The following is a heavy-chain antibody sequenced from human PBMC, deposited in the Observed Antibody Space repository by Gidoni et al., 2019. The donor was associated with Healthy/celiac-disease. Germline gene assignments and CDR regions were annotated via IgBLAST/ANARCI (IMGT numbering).Heavy chain of an antibody. Sequence: EVQLVESGGGLVQPGGSLRLSCAASGFTFSSYEMNWVRQAPGKGLEWVSYISSSGSTIYYADSVKGRFTISRDNAKNSLYLQMNSLRAEDTAVYYCARVLAGYYDYGMDVWGQGTTVTVSS. CDR1: GFTFSSYE. CDR2: ISSSGSTI. J-gene: IGHJ6*02. V-gene: IGHV3-48*03. D-gene: IGHD6-19*01. CDR3: ARVLAGYYDYGMDV.